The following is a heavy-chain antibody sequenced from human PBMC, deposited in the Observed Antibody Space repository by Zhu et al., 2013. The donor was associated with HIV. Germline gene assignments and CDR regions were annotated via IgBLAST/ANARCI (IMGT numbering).Heavy chain of an antibody. Sequence: QVQLQQWGAGLLKPSETLSLTCAVYGGSFSGYYWSWIRQPPGKGLEWIGEINHSGSTNYNPSLKSRVTISVDTSKNQFSLKLSSVTAADTAVYYCARGALRSHYRPPFFGYWGQGTLVTVSS. CDR3: ARGALRSHYRPPFFGY. CDR2: INHSGST. J-gene: IGHJ4*02. CDR1: GGSFSGYY. V-gene: IGHV4-34*01. D-gene: IGHD1-26*01.